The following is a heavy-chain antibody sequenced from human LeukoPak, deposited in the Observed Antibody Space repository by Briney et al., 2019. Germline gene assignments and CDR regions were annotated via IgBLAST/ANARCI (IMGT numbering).Heavy chain of an antibody. CDR1: GYTFKDYG. Sequence: GASVKVSCKASGYTFKDYGITWVRQGPGQGLEWMGWISAHNGNGRYAQAFQGRVTMTRNTSISTAYMELSSLRSEDTAVYYCARGPYWGFDYWGQGTLVTVSS. CDR2: ISAHNGNG. V-gene: IGHV1-8*01. J-gene: IGHJ4*02. CDR3: ARGPYWGFDY. D-gene: IGHD7-27*01.